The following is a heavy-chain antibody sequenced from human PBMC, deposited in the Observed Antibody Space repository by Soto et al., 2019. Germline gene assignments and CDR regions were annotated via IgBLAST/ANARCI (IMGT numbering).Heavy chain of an antibody. J-gene: IGHJ6*03. CDR3: ARDHGQDGYEEDYYMDV. Sequence: QVQLVESGGGVVQPGRSLRLSCAASGFTFSSYGMHWVRQAPGKGLEWVAVIWYDGSNKYYADSVKGRFTISRDNSKNTLYLQMNSLRAEDTAVYYCARDHGQDGYEEDYYMDVWGKGTTVTVSS. D-gene: IGHD5-12*01. CDR2: IWYDGSNK. CDR1: GFTFSSYG. V-gene: IGHV3-33*01.